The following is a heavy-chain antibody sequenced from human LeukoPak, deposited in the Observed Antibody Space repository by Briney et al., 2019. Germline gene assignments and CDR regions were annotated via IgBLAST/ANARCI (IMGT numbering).Heavy chain of an antibody. CDR3: SRDSTFGAAVDFNF. Sequence: ASVKVSCKASGYNFTTFSIAWVRQAPGQGLEWMGWINANNGKTHYAQKFHDRVTMTTDASTNTAYMKLRGLKSDDTAMYYCSRDSTFGAAVDFNFWGQGTLVTVSS. D-gene: IGHD3-16*01. J-gene: IGHJ4*02. CDR1: GYNFTTFS. V-gene: IGHV1-18*01. CDR2: INANNGKT.